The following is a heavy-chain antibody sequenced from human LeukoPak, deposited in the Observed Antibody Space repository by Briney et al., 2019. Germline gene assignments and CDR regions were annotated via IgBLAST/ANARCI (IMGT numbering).Heavy chain of an antibody. Sequence: PGGSLRLSCAASGFTFSSYAMHWVRQAPGKGLEWVAVISYDGSNKYYADSVKGRFTISRDNSKNTLYLQMNSLRAEDTAVYCCTLLSLDAGTVDYWGQGTLVTVSP. J-gene: IGHJ4*02. V-gene: IGHV3-30-3*01. CDR1: GFTFSSYA. CDR2: ISYDGSNK. CDR3: TLLSLDAGTVDY. D-gene: IGHD6-13*01.